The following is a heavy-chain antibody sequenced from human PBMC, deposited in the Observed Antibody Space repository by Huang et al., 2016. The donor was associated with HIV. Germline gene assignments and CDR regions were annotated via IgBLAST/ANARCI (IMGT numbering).Heavy chain of an antibody. J-gene: IGHJ4*02. CDR1: GVSITSGSYF. V-gene: IGHV4-61*09. Sequence: QVQLQESGPGLVKPSQTLSLLCTVSGVSITSGSYFWSWIRQPAGKGLEWIGHIYTSGSTDYTPSLKSRVTISVDTSKNQFSLRLKSVTAADTALYYCARWRSTSLTGLDYWGQGTLVTVSS. D-gene: IGHD2-2*01. CDR3: ARWRSTSLTGLDY. CDR2: IYTSGST.